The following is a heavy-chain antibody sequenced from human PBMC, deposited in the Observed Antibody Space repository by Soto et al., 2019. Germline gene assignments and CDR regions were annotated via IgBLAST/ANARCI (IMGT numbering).Heavy chain of an antibody. CDR3: ARIPVDTYMIYWSDP. CDR2: IYYSGST. J-gene: IGHJ5*02. V-gene: IGHV4-61*01. Sequence: SETLSLTCTVSGDSIGSGNKYWSWIRQPPGKGLEWIGYIYYSGSTNYNPSLKSRVTISVDTAKNQFSLKLSSVTAADTAVYYCARIPVDTYMIYWSDPWGQGTQVTVSS. D-gene: IGHD3-16*01. CDR1: GDSIGSGNKY.